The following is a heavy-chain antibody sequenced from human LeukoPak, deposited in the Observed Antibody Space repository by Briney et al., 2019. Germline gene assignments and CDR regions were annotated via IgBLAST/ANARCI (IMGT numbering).Heavy chain of an antibody. J-gene: IGHJ4*02. V-gene: IGHV1-69*13. CDR3: ARDPEMVRGSPQFDY. CDR1: GGTFSSYA. CDR2: IIPIFGTA. Sequence: GASVKVSCKASGGTFSSYAISWVRQAPGQGLEWMGGIIPIFGTANYAQKFQGRVTITADESTSTAYMELSSLRSEDTAVYYCARDPEMVRGSPQFDYWGQGTLVTVSS. D-gene: IGHD3-10*01.